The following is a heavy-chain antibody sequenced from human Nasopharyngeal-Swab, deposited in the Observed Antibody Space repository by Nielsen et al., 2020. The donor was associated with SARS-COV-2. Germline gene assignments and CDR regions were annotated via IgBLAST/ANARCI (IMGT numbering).Heavy chain of an antibody. CDR2: VNSDGSTK. CDR3: GRAGYYRIDY. D-gene: IGHD2-15*01. Sequence: GGSLRLSCSASGFTFSSYWMQWVRQAPGKGLEWVARVNSDGSTKNHADSLQGRFSISRDNVKNEVYLQVSGLRGEDTAVYYRGRAGYYRIDYWGQGTLVTVSS. CDR1: GFTFSSYW. V-gene: IGHV3-74*01. J-gene: IGHJ4*02.